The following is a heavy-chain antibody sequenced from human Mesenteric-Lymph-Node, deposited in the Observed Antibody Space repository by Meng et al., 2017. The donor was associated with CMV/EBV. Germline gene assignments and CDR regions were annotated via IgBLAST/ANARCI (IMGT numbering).Heavy chain of an antibody. V-gene: IGHV1-46*01. CDR2: INPSNGLT. Sequence: KTSGYTLTGYQMHWVRQAAGQGLEWMGIINPSNGLTNYAQRFEGRLTITRDTSTSTLYMELSSLRSEDTAVYFCARDDFDHLGFFQDWGQGTLVTVSS. CDR1: GYTLTGYQ. D-gene: IGHD3-9*01. CDR3: ARDDFDHLGFFQD. J-gene: IGHJ1*01.